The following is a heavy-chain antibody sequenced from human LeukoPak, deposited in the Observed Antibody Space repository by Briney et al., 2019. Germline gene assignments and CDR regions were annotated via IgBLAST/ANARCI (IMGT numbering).Heavy chain of an antibody. CDR3: ATAQYYYYYMDV. V-gene: IGHV1-24*01. CDR2: FDPEDGET. J-gene: IGHJ6*03. Sequence: AASVKVSCXVSGYTLTELSMHWVRQAPGKGLEWMGGFDPEDGETIYAQKFQGRVTMTEDTSTDTAYMELSSLRSEDTAVYYCATAQYYYYYMDVWGKGTTVTVSS. CDR1: GYTLTELS.